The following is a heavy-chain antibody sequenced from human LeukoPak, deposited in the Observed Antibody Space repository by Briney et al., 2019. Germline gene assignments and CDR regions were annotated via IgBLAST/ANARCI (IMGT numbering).Heavy chain of an antibody. CDR1: GGSISSSSYY. J-gene: IGHJ3*02. V-gene: IGHV4-39*07. CDR2: IYYSGST. Sequence: SETLSLTCTVSGGSISSSSYYWGWIRQPPGKGLEWIGSIYYSGSTYYNPSLKSRVTISVDTSKNQFSLKLSSVTAADTAVYYCARRRIGVVTKNGAFDIWGQGKMVTVSS. D-gene: IGHD3-22*01. CDR3: ARRRIGVVTKNGAFDI.